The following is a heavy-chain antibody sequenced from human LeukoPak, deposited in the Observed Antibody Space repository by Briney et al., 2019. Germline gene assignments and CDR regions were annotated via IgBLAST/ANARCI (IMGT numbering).Heavy chain of an antibody. Sequence: PSQTLSLTCTVSGGSITSGAYHWSWIRQPAGKGLEWIGRIYTSGSTNYNPSLKSRVTISVDTSKNQFSLKLSSVTAADTAVYYCARDYGRDGYNYGYYWGQGTLVTVSS. CDR2: IYTSGST. J-gene: IGHJ4*02. CDR3: ARDYGRDGYNYGYY. D-gene: IGHD5-24*01. V-gene: IGHV4-61*02. CDR1: GGSITSGAYH.